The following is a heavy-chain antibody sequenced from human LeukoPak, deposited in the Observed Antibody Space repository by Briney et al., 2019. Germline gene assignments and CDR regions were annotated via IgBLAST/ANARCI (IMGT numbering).Heavy chain of an antibody. CDR1: GYTFTSYA. D-gene: IGHD6-13*01. Sequence: GASVKVSCKASGYTFTSYAMHWVRQAPGQGLEWMGWISAYNGNTNYAQKLQGRVTMTTDTSTSTAYMELRSLRSDDTAVYYCARDDSSSFSNWFDPWGQGTLVTVSS. CDR2: ISAYNGNT. V-gene: IGHV1-18*01. CDR3: ARDDSSSFSNWFDP. J-gene: IGHJ5*02.